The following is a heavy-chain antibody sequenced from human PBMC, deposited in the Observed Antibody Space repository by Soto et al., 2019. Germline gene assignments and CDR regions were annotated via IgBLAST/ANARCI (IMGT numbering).Heavy chain of an antibody. CDR2: ISGSDGST. CDR3: ARRTSGWYLVY. J-gene: IGHJ4*02. Sequence: EVQLLESGGGLVQPGGSLRLSCAASGFTFSSYAMSWVRQAPGKGLEWVSVISGSDGSTYYADSVKGRFTISRDNSKNTLYLQMNSLRAEDTAVYYCARRTSGWYLVYWGQGTLVTVSS. V-gene: IGHV3-23*01. D-gene: IGHD6-19*01. CDR1: GFTFSSYA.